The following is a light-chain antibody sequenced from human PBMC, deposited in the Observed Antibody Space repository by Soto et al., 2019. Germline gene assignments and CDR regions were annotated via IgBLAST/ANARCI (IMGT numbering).Light chain of an antibody. V-gene: IGLV1-47*01. Sequence: QSVLTQPPSASGTPGQRVTISCSGSSSNIGSNSVYWYQQLPGTAPKLLIFKNSQRPSGVPDRFSGSKSGTSASLAVSGLRSGDEADYYCAARDERLRGFLFGPGTKVTVL. CDR3: AARDERLRGFL. CDR2: KNS. CDR1: SSNIGSNS. J-gene: IGLJ1*01.